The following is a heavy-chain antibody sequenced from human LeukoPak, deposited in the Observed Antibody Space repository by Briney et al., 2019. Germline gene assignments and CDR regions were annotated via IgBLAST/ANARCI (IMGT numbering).Heavy chain of an antibody. CDR3: VGAPQYRGYYYYGMDV. V-gene: IGHV1-8*01. Sequence: ASVKVSCKASGYTFTSYDINWVRQATGQGLEWMGWMNPNSGNTGYAQKFQGRVTMTRNTSISTAYMELSSLRSEDTAVYYCVGAPQYRGYYYYGMDVWSQGTTVTVS. CDR2: MNPNSGNT. CDR1: GYTFTSYD. J-gene: IGHJ6*02. D-gene: IGHD1-14*01.